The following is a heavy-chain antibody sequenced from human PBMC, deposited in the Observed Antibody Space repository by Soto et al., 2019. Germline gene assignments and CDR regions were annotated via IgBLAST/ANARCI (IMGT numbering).Heavy chain of an antibody. CDR2: IIPMFDTP. CDR3: TRSIGSGGVIGGFDY. J-gene: IGHJ4*02. CDR1: GGTFNTYA. Sequence: QVQLVQSETEVKKPGSAVKVSCKASGGTFNTYAMNWVRQAPGQGLEWMGGIIPMFDTPRYAQKFQGRVTITVDESTTTAYMELSSLRSDDTAVYYCTRSIGSGGVIGGFDYWGQGTLVTASS. V-gene: IGHV1-69*01. D-gene: IGHD3-16*02.